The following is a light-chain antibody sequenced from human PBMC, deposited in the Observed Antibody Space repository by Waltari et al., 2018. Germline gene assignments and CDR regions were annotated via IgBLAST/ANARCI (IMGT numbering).Light chain of an antibody. CDR2: DVT. CDR3: CSYAVSATLV. CDR1: SRDIGNDNL. J-gene: IGLJ2*01. Sequence: QSPLTQPASVSASPGQSITISCTGTSRDIGNDNLVTWYQQHPGKVPKLIIYDVTQRPSGGSDRFSGSKSGNTASLTIAGLQEDDEADYYCCSYAVSATLVFGGGTKVTGL. V-gene: IGLV2-23*02.